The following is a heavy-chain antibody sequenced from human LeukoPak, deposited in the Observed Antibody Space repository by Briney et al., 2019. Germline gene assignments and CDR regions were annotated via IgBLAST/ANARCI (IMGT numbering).Heavy chain of an antibody. Sequence: PSQTLSLTSTVAGRSISSGDYYWGWIRQPPGKGLQWMVYINYSGSAYYSPSPKSRVTRSVDTSKNQSSLKLSSVTAADTAVYYCASQGIAVAGRDYWGQGTLVTVSS. V-gene: IGHV4-30-4*08. J-gene: IGHJ4*02. CDR1: GRSISSGDYY. CDR3: ASQGIAVAGRDY. CDR2: INYSGSA. D-gene: IGHD6-19*01.